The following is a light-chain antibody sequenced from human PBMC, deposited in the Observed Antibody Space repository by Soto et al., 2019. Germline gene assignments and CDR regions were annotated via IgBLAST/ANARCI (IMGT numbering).Light chain of an antibody. V-gene: IGKV1-39*01. CDR3: QQSFSTPHT. CDR1: QAISFY. J-gene: IGKJ2*01. CDR2: ATS. Sequence: DIQMTQSPSSLSASVGDTVTITCRPSQAISFYLNWYQQKPGSTPNLLIYATSSLESGVPSRFDGSGSGTEFTLPLSSLQPDDFATYVCQQSFSTPHTFGQGTKLELK.